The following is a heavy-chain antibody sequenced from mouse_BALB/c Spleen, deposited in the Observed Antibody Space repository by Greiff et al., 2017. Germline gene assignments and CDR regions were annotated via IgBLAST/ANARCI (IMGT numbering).Heavy chain of an antibody. CDR3: ARDGNYRFAY. V-gene: IGHV7-3*02. J-gene: IGHJ3*01. CDR2: IRNKANGYTT. CDR1: GFTFTDYY. D-gene: IGHD2-1*01. Sequence: EVQLQESGGGLVQPGGSLRLSCATSGFTFTDYYMSWVRQPPGKALEWLGFIRNKANGYTTEYSASVKGRFTISRDNSQSILYLQMNTLRAEDSATYYCARDGNYRFAYWGQGTLVTVSA.